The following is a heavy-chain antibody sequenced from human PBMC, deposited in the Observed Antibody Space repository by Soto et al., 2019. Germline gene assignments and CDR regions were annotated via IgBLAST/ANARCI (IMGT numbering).Heavy chain of an antibody. CDR3: ARQSVTTEINWFDP. V-gene: IGHV4-39*01. Sequence: PSETLSLTCTVSGGSISSSHYYWGWIRQPPGKGLEWLGSIYYTGSTYYNPSLMGRVTISVDTSKNQFSLILTSVTAADTAVYYCARQSVTTEINWFDPWGQGTLVTVSS. CDR2: IYYTGST. J-gene: IGHJ5*02. CDR1: GGSISSSHYY. D-gene: IGHD4-17*01.